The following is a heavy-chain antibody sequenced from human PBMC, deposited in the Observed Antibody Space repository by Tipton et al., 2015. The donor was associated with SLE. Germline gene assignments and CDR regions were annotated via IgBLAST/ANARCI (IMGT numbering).Heavy chain of an antibody. D-gene: IGHD6-13*01. Sequence: SLRLSCAASGFTFSSYAISWVRQAPGKGLEWVSAISGSGGSTYYADSVKGRFTISRDNSKNTLYLQMNTLRAEDTAVYYCAKDALGGIAAAGYDAFDIWGQGTMVTVSS. J-gene: IGHJ3*02. CDR3: AKDALGGIAAAGYDAFDI. CDR1: GFTFSSYA. V-gene: IGHV3-23*01. CDR2: ISGSGGST.